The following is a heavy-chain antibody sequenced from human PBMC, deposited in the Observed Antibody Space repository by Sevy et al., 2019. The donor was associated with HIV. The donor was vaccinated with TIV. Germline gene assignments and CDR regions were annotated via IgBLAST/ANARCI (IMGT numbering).Heavy chain of an antibody. J-gene: IGHJ6*02. D-gene: IGHD3-16*01. CDR1: GFTFSTYD. CDR2: ISHDGSYR. CDR3: AKNRPPGGSYFSRHGMDV. V-gene: IGHV3-30*18. Sequence: WGSLRLSCAASGFTFSTYDMHWVRQAPGKGLEWVAIISHDGSYRYYADSVRGRFSMSRDSSKNTLYLQMSGLSIEDTAVYYCAKNRPPGGSYFSRHGMDVWGRGTTVTVSS.